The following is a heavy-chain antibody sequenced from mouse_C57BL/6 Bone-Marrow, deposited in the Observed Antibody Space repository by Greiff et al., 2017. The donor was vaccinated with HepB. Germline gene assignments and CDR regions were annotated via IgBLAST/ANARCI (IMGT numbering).Heavy chain of an antibody. CDR3: ARHGSSYPGFAY. J-gene: IGHJ3*01. D-gene: IGHD5-1*01. CDR1: GFSLTSYG. Sequence: QVQLQQSGPGLVAPSQSLSITCTVSGFSLTSYGVHWVRQPPGKGLEWLVVIWSDGSTTYNSALKSRLSISKDNSKSQVFLKMNSLQTDDTAMYYCARHGSSYPGFAYWGQGTLVTVSA. CDR2: IWSDGST. V-gene: IGHV2-6-1*01.